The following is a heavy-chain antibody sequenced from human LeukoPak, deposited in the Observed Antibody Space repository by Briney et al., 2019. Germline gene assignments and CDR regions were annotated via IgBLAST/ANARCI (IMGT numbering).Heavy chain of an antibody. CDR2: IYTSGST. J-gene: IGHJ6*03. Sequence: PSETLSLTCTVSGGSISSYYWSWIRQPAGKGLEWIGRIYTSGSTIYNPSLKSRVTILANKTNNHFSLKLSSVTAADTAVYYCARVVVRGVINYYYYYMDVWGKGTTVTVSS. D-gene: IGHD3-10*01. CDR1: GGSISSYY. V-gene: IGHV4-4*07. CDR3: ARVVVRGVINYYYYYMDV.